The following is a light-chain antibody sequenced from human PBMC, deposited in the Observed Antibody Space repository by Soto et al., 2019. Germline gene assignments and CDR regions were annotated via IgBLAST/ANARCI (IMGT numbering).Light chain of an antibody. CDR2: DAS. V-gene: IGKV1-33*01. J-gene: IGKJ5*01. CDR3: QQYDHLPIT. CDR1: QDISNY. Sequence: HMTQSPSSLSASVGDTITITCQATQDISNYLNWYQQKPGEAPKLLIYDASKLETGVPSRFSGSGSGTDFTFTISSLQPEDFATYHCQQYDHLPITFGQGTRLEIK.